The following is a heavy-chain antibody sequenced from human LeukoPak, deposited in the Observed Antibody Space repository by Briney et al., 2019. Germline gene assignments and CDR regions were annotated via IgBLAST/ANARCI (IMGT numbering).Heavy chain of an antibody. D-gene: IGHD3-10*01. Sequence: GESLKICCKGSGYSITNYWIGWVRQMPGKGLEWMGIIYPGDSDTRYSPSFQGQVTISADKSISTAYLQWSSLKASDTAMYYCARHLYYGSGSYLSAFDIWGQGTMVTVSS. CDR1: GYSITNYW. CDR3: ARHLYYGSGSYLSAFDI. CDR2: IYPGDSDT. V-gene: IGHV5-51*01. J-gene: IGHJ3*02.